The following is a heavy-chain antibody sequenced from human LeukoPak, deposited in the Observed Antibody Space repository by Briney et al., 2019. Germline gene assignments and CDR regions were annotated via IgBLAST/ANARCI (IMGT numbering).Heavy chain of an antibody. CDR1: GGSISSGSYY. Sequence: SETLSLTCTVSGGSISSGSYYWSWIRQPAGKGLEWIGRIYTSGSTNYNPSLKSRVTISVDKSKNQFSLKLSSVTAADTAVYYCARRLPGSIVGARDAFDIWGQGTMVTVSS. J-gene: IGHJ3*02. CDR2: IYTSGST. CDR3: ARRLPGSIVGARDAFDI. D-gene: IGHD1-26*01. V-gene: IGHV4-61*02.